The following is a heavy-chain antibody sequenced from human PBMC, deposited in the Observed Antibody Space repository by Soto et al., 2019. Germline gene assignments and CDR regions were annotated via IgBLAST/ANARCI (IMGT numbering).Heavy chain of an antibody. CDR2: IYPGDSDT. D-gene: IGHD2-2*01. J-gene: IGHJ4*02. CDR3: VRRPGCSTTTCYRELDY. CDR1: GYTFTTYW. Sequence: PXESLKISFKGSGYTFTTYWIGWVRQMPGKGLEWMGVIYPGDSDTIYSPSFQGQVTLSADKSISTAYLQWRSLQASDTAMYYCVRRPGCSTTTCYRELDYWGQGTLVTVSS. V-gene: IGHV5-51*01.